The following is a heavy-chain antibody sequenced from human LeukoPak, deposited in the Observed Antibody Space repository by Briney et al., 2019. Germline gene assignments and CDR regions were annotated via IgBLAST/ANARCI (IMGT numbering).Heavy chain of an antibody. CDR2: INHSGST. D-gene: IGHD3-10*01. Sequence: SETLSLTCAVYGGSFSGYYWSWIRQPPGKGLEWIGEINHSGSTNYNPSLKSRVTISVDTSKNQFSLKLSSVTAADTAVYYCARLTLWFGELIGNDYWGQGTLVTVSS. CDR3: ARLTLWFGELIGNDY. V-gene: IGHV4-34*01. J-gene: IGHJ4*02. CDR1: GGSFSGYY.